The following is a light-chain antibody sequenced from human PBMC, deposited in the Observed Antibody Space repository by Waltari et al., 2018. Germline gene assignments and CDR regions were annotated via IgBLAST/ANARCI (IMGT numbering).Light chain of an antibody. CDR3: QQYNTYSWA. Sequence: DIQMIQSPSTLSAYVGDTVTITCRASRALNSWLAWYQQKPGRAPRLLMYKASTLESGVPSRFSGVRARTDYTLTISNLQPEDSAIYYCQQYNTYSWAFGQGTKVEIK. J-gene: IGKJ1*01. V-gene: IGKV1-5*03. CDR2: KAS. CDR1: RALNSW.